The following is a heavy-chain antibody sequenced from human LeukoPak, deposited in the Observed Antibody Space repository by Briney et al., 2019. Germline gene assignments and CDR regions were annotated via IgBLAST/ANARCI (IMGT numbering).Heavy chain of an antibody. CDR3: ATDLGYCSSTSCYRAFDY. V-gene: IGHV1-24*01. CDR2: FDPEDGET. CDR1: GYTLTELS. D-gene: IGHD2-2*01. J-gene: IGHJ4*02. Sequence: ASVKVSFKVSGYTLTELSMHWVRQAPGKGMEWMGGFDPEDGETIYAQKFQGRGTMTEDTSTDTAYMELSSLRSEDTAVYYCATDLGYCSSTSCYRAFDYWGQGTLVTVSS.